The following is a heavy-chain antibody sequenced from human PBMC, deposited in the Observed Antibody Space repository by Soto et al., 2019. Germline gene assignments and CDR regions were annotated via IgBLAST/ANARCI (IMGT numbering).Heavy chain of an antibody. Sequence: PGVSLRLSCAASGFTLSIYAMTWVRQSPGKGLEWVASMSRTGDNTYDADSVKGRFTISRDNSKNTLYLQMNSLRAEDTAIYYCGRDQSHSNPLYYFDFWGPGALV. J-gene: IGHJ4*02. CDR3: GRDQSHSNPLYYFDF. V-gene: IGHV3-23*01. D-gene: IGHD3-22*01. CDR1: GFTLSIYA. CDR2: MSRTGDNT.